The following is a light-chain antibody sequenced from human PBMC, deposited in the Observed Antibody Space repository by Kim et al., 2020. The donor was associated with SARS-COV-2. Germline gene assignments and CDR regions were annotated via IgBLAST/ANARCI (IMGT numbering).Light chain of an antibody. J-gene: IGKJ4*01. CDR3: QQRSNWPPLT. Sequence: LSPGERATLYCRASQSVSSYLAWYQQKPGQAPRLLSYDASNRATGIPARFSGSGSGTDFTLTISSLEPEDFAVYYCQQRSNWPPLTFGGGTKLEI. CDR1: QSVSSY. V-gene: IGKV3-11*01. CDR2: DAS.